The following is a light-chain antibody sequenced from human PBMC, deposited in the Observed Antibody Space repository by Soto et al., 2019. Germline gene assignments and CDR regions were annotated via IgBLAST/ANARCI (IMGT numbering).Light chain of an antibody. CDR1: QSMRSN. CDR3: QQYDNWPRT. V-gene: IGKV3-15*01. Sequence: EIVMTQSPATVSLSPGERATLSCRASQSMRSNVAWYQQKPGQAPRLLIYGASTRAAGIPARFSGSGSGTEFTLTITSLQSEDFAVYYCQQYDNWPRTFGQGTRWIS. CDR2: GAS. J-gene: IGKJ1*01.